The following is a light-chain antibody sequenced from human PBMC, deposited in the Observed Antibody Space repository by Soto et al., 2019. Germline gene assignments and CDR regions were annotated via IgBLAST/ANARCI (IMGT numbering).Light chain of an antibody. CDR3: QQYGSSYS. Sequence: EIVLTQSPGTLSVYPGERATLSCRASQKVSSNFLAWYQQKPGQAPRLLIYAASYRAIGIPDRFSGSGSGTVFTFSISRVEPDDFALYHCQQYGSSYSFGQGTKLEIK. J-gene: IGKJ2*03. CDR2: AAS. CDR1: QKVSSNF. V-gene: IGKV3-20*01.